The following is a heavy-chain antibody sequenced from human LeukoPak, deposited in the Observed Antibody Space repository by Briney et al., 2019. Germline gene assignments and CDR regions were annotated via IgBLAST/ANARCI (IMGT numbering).Heavy chain of an antibody. CDR3: ARDPGHPGYYYGSGSYYGGYFDY. CDR2: ISSSSSYI. V-gene: IGHV3-21*01. D-gene: IGHD3-10*01. J-gene: IGHJ4*02. Sequence: GGSLRLSCAASGINFSDSEMNWVRQAPGKGLEWVSSISSSSSYIYYADSVKGRFTISRDNAKNSLYLQMNSLRADDTAVYYCARDPGHPGYYYGSGSYYGGYFDYWGQGTLVTVSS. CDR1: GINFSDSE.